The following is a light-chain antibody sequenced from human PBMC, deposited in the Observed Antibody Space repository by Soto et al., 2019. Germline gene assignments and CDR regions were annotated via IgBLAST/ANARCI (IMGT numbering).Light chain of an antibody. CDR3: TSYGGSNNFFYV. CDR1: SSDIGGYNY. J-gene: IGLJ1*01. CDR2: EVS. V-gene: IGLV2-8*01. Sequence: QSVLTQPPSASGSPGQSVTISCTGTSSDIGGYNYVSWYQQHPGKAPKLMIYEVSKRPSGVPDRFSGSKSGNTASLTVSGLQAEDEADYYCTSYGGSNNFFYVCGTGPNATVL.